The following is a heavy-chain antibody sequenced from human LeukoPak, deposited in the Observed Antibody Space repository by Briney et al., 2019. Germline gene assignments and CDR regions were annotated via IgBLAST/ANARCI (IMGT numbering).Heavy chain of an antibody. CDR2: VSYSVTT. CDR3: ARADRDGYNPFDY. Sequence: SETLSLTCAVSGVSISSDNWWSWVRQSPGQGLEWIGGVSYSVTTIYNPSLKSRVIISLDKSKNQFSLKLSSVTAADTAVYYCARADRDGYNPFDYWGQGTLVTVSS. CDR1: GVSISSDNW. J-gene: IGHJ4*02. V-gene: IGHV4-4*02. D-gene: IGHD5-24*01.